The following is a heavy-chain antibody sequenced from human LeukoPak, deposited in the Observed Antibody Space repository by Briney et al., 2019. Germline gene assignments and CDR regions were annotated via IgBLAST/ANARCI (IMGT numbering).Heavy chain of an antibody. CDR2: IYNGGGT. CDR3: ARSHSTSWYWYDY. CDR1: GFTVSSNY. D-gene: IGHD6-13*01. J-gene: IGHJ4*02. Sequence: PGGSLRLSCAASGFTVSSNYMSWVRPGPGKGLEWVSIIYNGGGTYYADSVKGRFTISRDNSKNTLYPQMNSLRVEDTAIYYCARSHSTSWYWYDYWGQGTLVTVSS. V-gene: IGHV3-53*01.